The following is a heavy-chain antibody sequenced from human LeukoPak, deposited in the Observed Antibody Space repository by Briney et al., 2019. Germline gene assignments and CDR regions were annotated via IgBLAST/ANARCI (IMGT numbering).Heavy chain of an antibody. CDR2: ISAYNGNT. Sequence: GASVKVSCKASGYTFTSYGISWVRQAPGQGLEWMGWISAYNGNTNYAQKFRGRLTLTTDTSTTSVFMELSSLGSEDTAVYFCARPSRSSWFYYYGMDVWGPGTTVIVSS. CDR3: ARPSRSSWFYYYGMDV. J-gene: IGHJ6*02. D-gene: IGHD6-13*01. V-gene: IGHV1-18*01. CDR1: GYTFTSYG.